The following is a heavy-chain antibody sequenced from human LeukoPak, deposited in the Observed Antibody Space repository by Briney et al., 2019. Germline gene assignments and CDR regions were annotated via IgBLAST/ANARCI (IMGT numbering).Heavy chain of an antibody. Sequence: PGGSLRLSCAGSEFIFSRYAMHWVGQAPGKGLEWVAILSYDDTNEYYADSVAGRFTISRDNSKNTLYLQMNSLRPDDTAVYYCARDRRDGDTLAFPFDYWGQGTLVTVSS. CDR3: ARDRRDGDTLAFPFDY. CDR1: EFIFSRYA. D-gene: IGHD5-24*01. J-gene: IGHJ4*02. CDR2: LSYDDTNE. V-gene: IGHV3-30*04.